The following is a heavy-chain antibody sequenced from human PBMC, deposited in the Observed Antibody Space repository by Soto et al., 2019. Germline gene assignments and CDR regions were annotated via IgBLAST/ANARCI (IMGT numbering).Heavy chain of an antibody. J-gene: IGHJ6*02. D-gene: IGHD3-10*01. V-gene: IGHV3-30*18. CDR2: ISYDGSNK. Sequence: PGGSLRLSCAASGFTFSSYGMHWVRQAPGKGLEWVAVISYDGSNKYYADSVKGRFTISRDNSKNTLYLQMNSLRAEDTAVYYCAKDSGRWTPNRDYYYYGMDVWGQGTTVTVSS. CDR3: AKDSGRWTPNRDYYYYGMDV. CDR1: GFTFSSYG.